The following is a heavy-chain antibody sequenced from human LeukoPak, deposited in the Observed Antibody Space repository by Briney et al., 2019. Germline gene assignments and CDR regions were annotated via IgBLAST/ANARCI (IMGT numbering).Heavy chain of an antibody. Sequence: GRSLRLSCAASGFTFSSSAMHWVRQAPGKGLEWVAVISYDGTNKYYADSVRGRFTISRDNSKNTVYLQMNSLRREDTAIYYCVRPSIGYSYAFDVWGQGTVVTVSS. J-gene: IGHJ3*01. CDR2: ISYDGTNK. CDR3: VRPSIGYSYAFDV. D-gene: IGHD2-2*03. V-gene: IGHV3-30*04. CDR1: GFTFSSSA.